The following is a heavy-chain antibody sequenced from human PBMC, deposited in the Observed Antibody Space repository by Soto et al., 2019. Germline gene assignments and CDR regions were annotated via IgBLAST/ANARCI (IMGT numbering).Heavy chain of an antibody. J-gene: IGHJ4*02. V-gene: IGHV3-21*01. Sequence: GESLKISCTASGFTFSSYSMNWVRQAPGKGLEWVSSISSSSSYIYYADSVKGRFTISRDNAKNSLYLQMNSLRAEDTAVYYCARAEPYYGDYVGYWGQGTLVTVSS. D-gene: IGHD4-17*01. CDR2: ISSSSSYI. CDR3: ARAEPYYGDYVGY. CDR1: GFTFSSYS.